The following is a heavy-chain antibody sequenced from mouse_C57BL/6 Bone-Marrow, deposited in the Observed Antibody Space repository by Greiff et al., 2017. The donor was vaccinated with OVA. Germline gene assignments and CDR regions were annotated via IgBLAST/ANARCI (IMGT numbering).Heavy chain of an antibody. CDR1: GYTFTSYW. CDR3: ASPLRSSPAWFAY. J-gene: IGHJ3*01. CDR2: INPSSGYT. Sequence: QVQLKQSGAELAKPGASVKLSCKASGYTFTSYWMHWVKQRPGQGLEWIGYINPSSGYTKYNQKFKDKATLTADKSSSTAYMQLSSLTYEDSAVYYCASPLRSSPAWFAYWGQGTLVTVSA. D-gene: IGHD1-1*01. V-gene: IGHV1-7*01.